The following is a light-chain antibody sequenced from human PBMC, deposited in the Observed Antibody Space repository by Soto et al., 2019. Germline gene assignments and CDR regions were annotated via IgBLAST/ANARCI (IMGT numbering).Light chain of an antibody. CDR2: DAS. CDR3: QQYNSLWT. J-gene: IGKJ1*01. CDR1: QSISNW. V-gene: IGKV1-5*01. Sequence: DIQMTQSPSTLSASVGDRVTITCRASQSISNWLAWYQQKPGKAPNLLIYDASSLESGVPSRFSGSGSGTVFTLTISSLQPDDFATYDCQQYNSLWTFGQGTKVEIK.